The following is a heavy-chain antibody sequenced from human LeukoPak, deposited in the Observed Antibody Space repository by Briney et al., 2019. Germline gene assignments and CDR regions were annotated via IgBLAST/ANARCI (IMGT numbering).Heavy chain of an antibody. D-gene: IGHD1-26*01. CDR1: GFTFSDHY. CDR2: IRKRSNSCTT. CDR3: TTDEWA. J-gene: IGHJ4*02. V-gene: IGHV3-72*01. Sequence: PGGSLRLSCAASGFTFSDHYMDWVRQAPGKGLEWVGRIRKRSNSCTTEYAASVKGRFTISRDDSKNSLYLQMNSLKTEDTAVYYCTTDEWAWGQGTLVTVSS.